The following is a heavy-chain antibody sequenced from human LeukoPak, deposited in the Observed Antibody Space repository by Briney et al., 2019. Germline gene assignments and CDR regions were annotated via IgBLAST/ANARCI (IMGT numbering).Heavy chain of an antibody. CDR1: GGSFSGYY. J-gene: IGHJ4*02. CDR2: INHSGST. Sequence: PSETLSLTCAVYGGSFSGYYWNWIRQPPGKGLEWIGEINHSGSTNYNPSLKSRVTISVDTSKNQFSLKLSSVTAADTAVYYCARGRRRDGYNYWGQGTLVTVSS. CDR3: ARGRRRDGYNY. D-gene: IGHD5-24*01. V-gene: IGHV4-34*01.